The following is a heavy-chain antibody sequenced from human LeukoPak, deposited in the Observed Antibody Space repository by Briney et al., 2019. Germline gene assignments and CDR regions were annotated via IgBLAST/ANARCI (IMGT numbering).Heavy chain of an antibody. V-gene: IGHV1-8*01. CDR2: MNPNSGNT. J-gene: IGHJ4*02. CDR1: GYTFTSYD. Sequence: ASVKASCKASGYTFTSYDINWVRQATGQGLEWMGWMNPNSGNTGYAQKFQGRVTMTRNTSISTAYMELSSLRSEGTAVYYCARGGYSRLDIFDYWGQGTLVTVSS. CDR3: ARGGYSRLDIFDY. D-gene: IGHD6-13*01.